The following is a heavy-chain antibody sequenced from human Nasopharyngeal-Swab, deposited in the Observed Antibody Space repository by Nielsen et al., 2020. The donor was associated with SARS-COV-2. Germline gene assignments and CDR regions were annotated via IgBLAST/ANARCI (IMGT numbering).Heavy chain of an antibody. CDR3: ARRTGDPTSYFDL. D-gene: IGHD7-27*01. V-gene: IGHV3-13*01. Sequence: GESLNISCAASGFTFSSYDMHLVRQATGKGLEWVSAIGTAGDTYYPGSVKGRFTISRENAKNSLYLQMNSLRAEDTAVYYCARRTGDPTSYFDLWGRGTLVTVSS. J-gene: IGHJ2*01. CDR2: IGTAGDT. CDR1: GFTFSSYD.